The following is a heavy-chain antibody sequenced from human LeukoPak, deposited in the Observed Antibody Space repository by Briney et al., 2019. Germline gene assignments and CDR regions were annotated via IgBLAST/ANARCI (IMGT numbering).Heavy chain of an antibody. CDR1: GGSISSSSYY. J-gene: IGHJ4*02. D-gene: IGHD5-18*01. CDR2: IYYSGST. CDR3: ARALAMVNCDY. Sequence: SETLSLTCTVSGGSISSSSYYRGWIRQPPGKGLEWIGNIYYSGSTYYNPSLKRRVTISVDTSKNQSSLKLSSVTAADTAVYYCARALAMVNCDYWGQGTLVTVSS. V-gene: IGHV4-39*01.